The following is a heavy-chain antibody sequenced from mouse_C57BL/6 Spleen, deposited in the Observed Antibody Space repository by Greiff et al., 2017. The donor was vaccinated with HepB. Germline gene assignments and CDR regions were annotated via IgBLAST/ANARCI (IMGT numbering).Heavy chain of an antibody. V-gene: IGHV1-22*01. D-gene: IGHD2-4*01. CDR2: INPNNGGT. Sequence: VQLQQSGPELVKPGASVKMSCKASGYTFTDYNMHWVKQSHGKSLEWIGYINPNNGGTSYNQKFKGKATLTVNKSSSTAYMELRSLTSEDSAVYYCARGYDYDVWFAYWGQGTLVTVSA. CDR3: ARGYDYDVWFAY. J-gene: IGHJ3*01. CDR1: GYTFTDYN.